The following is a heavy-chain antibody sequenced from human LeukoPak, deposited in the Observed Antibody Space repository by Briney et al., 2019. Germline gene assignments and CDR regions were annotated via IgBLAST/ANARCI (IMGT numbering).Heavy chain of an antibody. CDR3: ARLSYYYYYMDV. V-gene: IGHV3-30*03. CDR2: ISYDGSNK. Sequence: SGGSLRLSCAASGFTFSSYGIHWVRQAPGKGLDWVAVISYDGSNKNYADSVKGRFTISRDNSKNTLYLQMNSLRTEDTAVYFCARLSYYYYYMDVRGKGTTVTVSS. CDR1: GFTFSSYG. J-gene: IGHJ6*03.